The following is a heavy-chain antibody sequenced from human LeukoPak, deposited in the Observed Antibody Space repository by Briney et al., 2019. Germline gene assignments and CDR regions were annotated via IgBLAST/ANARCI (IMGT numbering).Heavy chain of an antibody. Sequence: PGGSLRLSCVGSGFSFSMYNMNWVRQAPGKGLEWVSLIYSGGSTYYADSVKGRFTISRDNSKNTLYLQMKSLRTEDTAVYYCARERGYSGYDSREYNYFDYWGQGTLVTVSS. CDR2: IYSGGST. CDR1: GFSFSMYN. J-gene: IGHJ4*02. V-gene: IGHV3-66*02. CDR3: ARERGYSGYDSREYNYFDY. D-gene: IGHD5-12*01.